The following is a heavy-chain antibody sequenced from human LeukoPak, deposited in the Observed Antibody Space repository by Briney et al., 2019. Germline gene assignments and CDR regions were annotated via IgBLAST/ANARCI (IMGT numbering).Heavy chain of an antibody. V-gene: IGHV3-66*01. J-gene: IGHJ4*02. CDR1: GFTVSSNY. D-gene: IGHD6-25*01. Sequence: GGSLRLSCAASGFTVSSNYMSWVRQAPGKGLEWVSVIYSGGSTYYADSVKGRFTISRDNSKNTLYLQMNSLRAEDTAVYYCARGTAALWYFDYWGQGTLVTVSS. CDR3: ARGTAALWYFDY. CDR2: IYSGGST.